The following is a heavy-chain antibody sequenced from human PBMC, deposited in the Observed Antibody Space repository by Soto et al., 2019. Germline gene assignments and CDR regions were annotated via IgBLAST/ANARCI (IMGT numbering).Heavy chain of an antibody. J-gene: IGHJ4*02. D-gene: IGHD3-10*01. CDR1: TDSSSFTNSY. CDR3: ARHRIEVVWRGFDF. V-gene: IGHV4-39*01. Sequence: SETLSLTCTVSTDSSSFTNSYWGWIRQPPGKGLQWIGSSSYNGSTFYNPSLKGRVVISFDTSKKQSSLQVTSVTAADTAVYFCARHRIEVVWRGFDFWGQGSPVTSPQ. CDR2: SSYNGST.